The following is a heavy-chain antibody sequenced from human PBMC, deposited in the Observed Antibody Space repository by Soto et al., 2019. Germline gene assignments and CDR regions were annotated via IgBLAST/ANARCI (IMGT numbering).Heavy chain of an antibody. J-gene: IGHJ1*01. Sequence: ASVKVSCKASGYTFNNYAFSWLRQAPGQGLEWMGWISAYNGNTNYAQKHQGRVTITTDTSTSTAYMELRSLRSEDTAVYYCAAGYCSGGSCYTKNAEYFQHWAQGTLVTVSS. CDR2: ISAYNGNT. V-gene: IGHV1-18*01. CDR1: GYTFNNYA. D-gene: IGHD2-15*01. CDR3: AAGYCSGGSCYTKNAEYFQH.